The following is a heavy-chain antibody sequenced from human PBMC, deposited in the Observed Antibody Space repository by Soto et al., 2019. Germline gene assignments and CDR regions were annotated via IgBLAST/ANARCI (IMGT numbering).Heavy chain of an antibody. CDR2: IYYSGST. V-gene: IGHV4-30-4*01. CDR1: GGSISSGDYY. J-gene: IGHJ4*02. Sequence: SETLSLTCTVSGGSISSGDYYWSWIRQPPGKGLEWIGYIYYSGSTYYNPSLKSRATISVDTSNNQFSLKLTSVTAADTAMYYCARYYYGSGSYQDYWGQGTLVTVSS. CDR3: ARYYYGSGSYQDY. D-gene: IGHD3-10*01.